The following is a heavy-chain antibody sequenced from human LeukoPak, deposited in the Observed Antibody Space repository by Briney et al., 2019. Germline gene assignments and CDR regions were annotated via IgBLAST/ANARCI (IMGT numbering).Heavy chain of an antibody. CDR1: GGTFSSYA. Sequence: GSSVKVSCKASGGTFSSYAISWVRQAPGQGLEWMEGIIPIFGTANYAQKFQGRVTITADESTSTAYMELSSLRSEDTAVYYCASGPTQVNSSSWIGYYYYYMDVWGKGTTVTVSS. CDR2: IIPIFGTA. CDR3: ASGPTQVNSSSWIGYYYYYMDV. D-gene: IGHD6-13*01. V-gene: IGHV1-69*01. J-gene: IGHJ6*03.